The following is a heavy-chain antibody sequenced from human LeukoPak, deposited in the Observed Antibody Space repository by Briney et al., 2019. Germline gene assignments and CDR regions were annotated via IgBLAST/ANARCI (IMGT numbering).Heavy chain of an antibody. D-gene: IGHD3-10*01. Sequence: PGRSLRLSCAASGFTFRSYAMHWVRQAPSKGLEWVVVISYDGSYKSYADSVQGRFAISRDDSRKTLYLQMNSLRPQDAAVYYCSQVSRDGVNLASLGNWGQGTLVTVSS. V-gene: IGHV3-30*18. J-gene: IGHJ4*02. CDR2: ISYDGSYK. CDR3: SQVSRDGVNLASLGN. CDR1: GFTFRSYA.